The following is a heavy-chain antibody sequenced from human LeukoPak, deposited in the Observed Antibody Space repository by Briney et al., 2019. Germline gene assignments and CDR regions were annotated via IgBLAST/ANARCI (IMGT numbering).Heavy chain of an antibody. V-gene: IGHV1-18*01. D-gene: IGHD6-13*01. CDR2: ISAYNGNT. CDR3: ARDHGISSAGTGGY. J-gene: IGHJ4*02. CDR1: GYTFTSYG. Sequence: ASVKVSCKASGYTFTSYGISWVRQAPGQGLEWMGWISAYNGNTNYAQKLQGRVTMTTDTSTSTAYMEVRSLRSDDTAVYYCARDHGISSAGTGGYWGQGTLVTVSS.